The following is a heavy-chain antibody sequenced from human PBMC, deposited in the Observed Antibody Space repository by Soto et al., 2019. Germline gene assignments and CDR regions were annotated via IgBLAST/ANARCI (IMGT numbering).Heavy chain of an antibody. CDR1: GGSISSYY. J-gene: IGHJ6*03. CDR3: ARGEILLRYFVWYMDV. D-gene: IGHD3-9*01. V-gene: IGHV4-59*08. Sequence: PSETLSLTCTVSGGSISSYYWSWIRQPPGKGLEWIGYIYYSGSTNYNPSLKSRVTISVDTSKNQFSLKLSSVTAADTAVYYCARGEILLRYFVWYMDVWGKGTTVTVSS. CDR2: IYYSGST.